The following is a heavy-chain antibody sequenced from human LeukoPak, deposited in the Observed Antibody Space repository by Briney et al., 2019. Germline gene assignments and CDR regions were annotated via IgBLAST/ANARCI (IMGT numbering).Heavy chain of an antibody. V-gene: IGHV1-69*05. CDR3: AREISSSWYNLPYNWFDP. J-gene: IGHJ5*02. Sequence: SVKVSCKASGGTFSSYAISWVRQAPGQGLEWMGRIIPIFGTANYAQKFQGRVTITTDESTSTAYMELSSLRSEDTAVYYCAREISSSWYNLPYNWFDPWGQGTLITVSS. CDR2: IIPIFGTA. CDR1: GGTFSSYA. D-gene: IGHD6-13*01.